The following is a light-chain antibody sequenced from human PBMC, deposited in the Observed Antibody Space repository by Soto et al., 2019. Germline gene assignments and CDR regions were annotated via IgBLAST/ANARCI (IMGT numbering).Light chain of an antibody. V-gene: IGLV1-44*01. Sequence: QSVLTQQPSESGTPGQRVTISCSGSSSNIGSFTVQWYQQLPGAAPKLLIYSNNQRPSGVPDRFSGSKSGTSASLGISGLQSEDEADYYCAAWDDSLNGVVFGGGTKLTVL. CDR3: AAWDDSLNGVV. CDR1: SSNIGSFT. J-gene: IGLJ2*01. CDR2: SNN.